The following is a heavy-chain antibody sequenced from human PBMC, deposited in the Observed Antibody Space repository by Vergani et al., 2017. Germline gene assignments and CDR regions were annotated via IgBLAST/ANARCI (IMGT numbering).Heavy chain of an antibody. CDR2: IIPILGTA. CDR3: AREIHYDFWPDLDY. Sequence: QVQLVQSGAEVKKPGSSVKVSCKASGGTFSSYDISWVRQAPGQGLEWMGRIIPILGTANYAQKFKGRVTITAYESTSTAYMELSSLRSADTAVYYCAREIHYDFWPDLDYWGQGTLVTVSS. J-gene: IGHJ4*02. D-gene: IGHD3-3*01. V-gene: IGHV1-69*11. CDR1: GGTFSSYD.